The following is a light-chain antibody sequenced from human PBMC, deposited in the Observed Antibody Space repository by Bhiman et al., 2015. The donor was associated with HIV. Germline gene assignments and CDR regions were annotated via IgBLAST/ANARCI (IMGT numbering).Light chain of an antibody. J-gene: IGLJ2*01. Sequence: QSVLTQPPSASGTPGQRVTISCSGSSSNIGSNYVYWYQQLPGTTPKLLIYYDDLLSSGVSDRFSASKAGTSASLAISGLQSEDEADYYCSAWDDSLNGVVFGGGTKVTVL. V-gene: IGLV1-44*01. CDR2: YDD. CDR3: SAWDDSLNGVV. CDR1: SSNIGSNY.